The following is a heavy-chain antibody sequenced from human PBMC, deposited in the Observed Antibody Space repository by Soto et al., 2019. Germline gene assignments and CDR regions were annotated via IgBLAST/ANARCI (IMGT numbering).Heavy chain of an antibody. Sequence: GGSLRLSCVGSGFTFISYDMHWVRQAPGKGLEWVGFISFDGSKKHYADSVEGRFTISRDNSKSTMYLEMNSPRPEDTAVYYCTKVDVWGPGTAVTVSS. J-gene: IGHJ6*01. CDR1: GFTFISYD. CDR3: TKVDV. V-gene: IGHV3-30-3*01. CDR2: ISFDGSKK.